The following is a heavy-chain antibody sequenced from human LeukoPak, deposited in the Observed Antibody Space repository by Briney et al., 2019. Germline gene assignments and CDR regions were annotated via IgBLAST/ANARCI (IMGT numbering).Heavy chain of an antibody. J-gene: IGHJ4*02. D-gene: IGHD2-15*01. CDR2: TSGSGGST. CDR1: GFTFSSYA. V-gene: IGHV3-23*01. Sequence: GGSLRLSCAASGFTFSSYAMSWVRQAPGKGLEWVSGTSGSGGSTYYAGSVKGRFTISRDNSKNTLYLQMNSLRVENTAVYYCAKNGGSQCYSHLDSWGQGTLVTVSS. CDR3: AKNGGSQCYSHLDS.